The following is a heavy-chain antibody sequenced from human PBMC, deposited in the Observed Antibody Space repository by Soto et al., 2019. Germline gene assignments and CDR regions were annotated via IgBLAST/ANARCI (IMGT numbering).Heavy chain of an antibody. Sequence: QVQLVQSGAEVKKPGASVKVSCKASGYTFTSYYMHWVRQAPGQGLEWMGIINPSGGSTSYAQKFQGRVTMTRDTSTSTVYMELSSPRSEDTAVYYCARDESTNGVSGSLDYWGQGTLVTVSS. D-gene: IGHD2-8*01. CDR3: ARDESTNGVSGSLDY. CDR1: GYTFTSYY. CDR2: INPSGGST. J-gene: IGHJ4*02. V-gene: IGHV1-46*01.